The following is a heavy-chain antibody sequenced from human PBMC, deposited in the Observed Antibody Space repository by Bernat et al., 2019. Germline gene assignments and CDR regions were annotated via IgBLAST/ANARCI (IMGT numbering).Heavy chain of an antibody. CDR2: INHSGST. V-gene: IGHV4-34*01. CDR3: ARGGYDYIWGSYRYYYYYMDV. Sequence: QVQLQQWGAGLLKPPETLSLTCAAYGGSFSGYYWSWIRQPPGKGLEWIGEINHSGSTNYNPSLKSRVTITVDPSKNQFSLKLSSVTAADTAVYYCARGGYDYIWGSYRYYYYYMDVWGKGTTVTVSS. D-gene: IGHD3-16*02. J-gene: IGHJ6*03. CDR1: GGSFSGYY.